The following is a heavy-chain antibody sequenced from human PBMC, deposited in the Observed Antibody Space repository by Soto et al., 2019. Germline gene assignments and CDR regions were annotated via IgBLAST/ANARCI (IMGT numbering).Heavy chain of an antibody. CDR1: GYTFTSYG. CDR2: INAGNGNT. J-gene: IGHJ6*02. CDR3: ARVQNDSSAYIPRPPKGMDV. V-gene: IGHV1-3*01. Sequence: ASVKVSRKACGYTFTSYGIHWVRQPPGQRLEGTGLINAGNGNTKYSEKFQGRVTITRDTSASTAYLELSSLRSEDRAGYYRARVQNDSSAYIPRPPKGMDVWGQGTLVTVSS. D-gene: IGHD3-22*01.